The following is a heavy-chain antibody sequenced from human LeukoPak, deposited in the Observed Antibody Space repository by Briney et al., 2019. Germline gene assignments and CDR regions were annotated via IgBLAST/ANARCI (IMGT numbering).Heavy chain of an antibody. CDR1: GFTFSSYE. CDR3: ARDQERGYYDSSGSLDY. CDR2: ISSSSSTI. Sequence: GGSLRLSCAASGFTFSSYEMNWVRQAPGKGLEWVSYISSSSSTIYYADSVKGRFTISRDNAKNSLYLQMNSLRAEDTAVYYCARDQERGYYDSSGSLDYWGQGTLVTVSS. J-gene: IGHJ4*02. V-gene: IGHV3-48*01. D-gene: IGHD3-22*01.